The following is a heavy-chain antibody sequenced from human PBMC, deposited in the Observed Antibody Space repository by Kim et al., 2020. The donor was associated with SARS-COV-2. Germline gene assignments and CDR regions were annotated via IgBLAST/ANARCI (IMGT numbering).Heavy chain of an antibody. J-gene: IGHJ3*02. CDR1: GFTFDDYA. CDR2: ISWNSGSI. Sequence: GGSLRLSCAASGFTFDDYAMHWVRQAPGKGLEWGSGISWNSGSIGYADSVKGRLTISRDNAKNSLYLQMNSLRAEDTALYYCAKVTETFIAVAGIGNAFDIWGQGTMVTVSS. V-gene: IGHV3-9*01. D-gene: IGHD6-19*01. CDR3: AKVTETFIAVAGIGNAFDI.